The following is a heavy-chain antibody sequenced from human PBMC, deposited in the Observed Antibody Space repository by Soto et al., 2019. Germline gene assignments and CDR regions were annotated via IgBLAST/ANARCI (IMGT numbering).Heavy chain of an antibody. V-gene: IGHV4-30-4*01. D-gene: IGHD5-18*01. CDR2: IYYSGST. Sequence: SETLSLTCTVSGGSISSGDYYWSWIRQPPGKGLEWIGYIYYSGSTYYNPSPKSRVTISVDTSKNQFSLKLSSVTAAYTAVYYCARVIVDTAIIFDYWGQGALVTVS. CDR1: GGSISSGDYY. J-gene: IGHJ4*02. CDR3: ARVIVDTAIIFDY.